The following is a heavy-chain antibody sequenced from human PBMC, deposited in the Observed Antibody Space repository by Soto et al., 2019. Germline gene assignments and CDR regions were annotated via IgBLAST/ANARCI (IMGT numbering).Heavy chain of an antibody. Sequence: GGSLRLSCAASGFTFSSYGMHWVRQAPGKGLEWVAVIWYDGSNKYYADSVKGRFTISRDNSKNTLYLQMNSLRAEDTAVYYCARDTEERLLPYYYYYYYMDVWGKGTTVTVSS. CDR2: IWYDGSNK. J-gene: IGHJ6*03. V-gene: IGHV3-33*01. CDR3: ARDTEERLLPYYYYYYYMDV. CDR1: GFTFSSYG. D-gene: IGHD3-3*01.